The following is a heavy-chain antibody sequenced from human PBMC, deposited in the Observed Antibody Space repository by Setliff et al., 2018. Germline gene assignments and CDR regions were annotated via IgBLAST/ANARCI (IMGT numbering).Heavy chain of an antibody. D-gene: IGHD2-15*01. CDR2: VTAFGGTT. J-gene: IGHJ5*02. CDR1: GFTFTSAV. V-gene: IGHV3-23*01. Sequence: GSLRLSCTASGFTFTSAVMTWFRQAPGKGLEWVSAVTAFGGTTYDADSVKGRFTTSRDNSKNTIYLQMNNLGVDDTAIYYCVRRVAGKGWFDPWGQGTLVTVS. CDR3: VRRVAGKGWFDP.